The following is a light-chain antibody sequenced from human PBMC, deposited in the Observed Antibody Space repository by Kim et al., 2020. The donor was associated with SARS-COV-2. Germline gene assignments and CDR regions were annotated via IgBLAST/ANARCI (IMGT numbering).Light chain of an antibody. Sequence: KTVTISCTGSSGSIASNYVQWHQQRPGSAPTTVIYGHNQRPSGVPDQFSGSIDSSSNSASLTISGLTTEDEADYYCQSYNSTTLWVFGGGTQLTVL. CDR3: QSYNSTTLWV. CDR1: SGSIASNY. V-gene: IGLV6-57*02. CDR2: GHN. J-gene: IGLJ3*02.